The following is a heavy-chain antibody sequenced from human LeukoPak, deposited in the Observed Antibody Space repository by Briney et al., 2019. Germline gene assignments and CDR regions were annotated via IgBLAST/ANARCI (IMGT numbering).Heavy chain of an antibody. CDR2: SNAGNGNT. Sequence: ASVKVSCKASGYTFTSYAMHWVRQAPGQRLEWMGWSNAGNGNTKYSQDFQGRVTITRDTSASTAYMYLNSLTSEDMAVYYCARAYSPSLHYWGQGTLVTVSS. CDR1: GYTFTSYA. J-gene: IGHJ4*02. V-gene: IGHV1-3*02. CDR3: ARAYSPSLHY. D-gene: IGHD6-13*01.